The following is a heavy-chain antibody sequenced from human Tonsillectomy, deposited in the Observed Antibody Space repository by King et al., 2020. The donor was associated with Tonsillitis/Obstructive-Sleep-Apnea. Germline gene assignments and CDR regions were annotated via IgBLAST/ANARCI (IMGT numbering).Heavy chain of an antibody. V-gene: IGHV4-34*01. J-gene: IGHJ6*02. CDR2: IIDSGGT. CDR3: ARGSYNYKEMDV. Sequence: VQLQQWGAGLLKPSETLSLTCAVYGGSFSGYYWSWVRQPPGQGLEWIGEIIDSGGTNYSPSLKSRVTISLDTSKDQFSLNLSSVTAADTAVYYCARGSYNYKEMDVCGQGTTVTVSS. CDR1: GGSFSGYY. D-gene: IGHD1-1*01.